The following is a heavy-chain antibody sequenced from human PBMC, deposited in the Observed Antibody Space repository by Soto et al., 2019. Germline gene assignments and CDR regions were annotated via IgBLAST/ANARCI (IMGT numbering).Heavy chain of an antibody. V-gene: IGHV3-11*01. CDR1: GFTFSDYY. CDR2: ISSSGSTI. J-gene: IGHJ4*02. CDR3: ARRSVSNSFDY. Sequence: QVQLVESGGGLVEPGGSLRLSCAASGFTFSDYYMSWVRQAPGKGLEWISYISSSGSTIYYADSVKGRFTISRDNAKNSLYLQMNCLSAEDTASYYCARRSVSNSFDYWGQGTLVSVSS. D-gene: IGHD4-4*01.